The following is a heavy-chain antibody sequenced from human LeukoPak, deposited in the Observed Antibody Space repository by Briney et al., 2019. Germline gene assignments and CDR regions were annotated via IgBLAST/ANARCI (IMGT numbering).Heavy chain of an antibody. Sequence: PGGSLRLSCAASGFTFSDYYMSWIRQAPGKGLEWVSYISSSGSSTIYYADSVKGRFTISRDNANNSLYLQMNSLRADDTAVYYCARGRGAGRSAFDIWGQGTMVTVSS. D-gene: IGHD1-14*01. V-gene: IGHV3-11*04. J-gene: IGHJ3*02. CDR3: ARGRGAGRSAFDI. CDR1: GFTFSDYY. CDR2: ISSSGSSTI.